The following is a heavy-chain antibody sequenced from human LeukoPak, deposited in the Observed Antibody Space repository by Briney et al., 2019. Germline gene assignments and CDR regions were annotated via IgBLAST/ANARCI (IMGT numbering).Heavy chain of an antibody. CDR3: ARGSNEDYYYCYMDV. CDR2: IYPGDSDT. J-gene: IGHJ6*03. CDR1: GYSFTSYW. Sequence: GESLKISCKGSGYSFTSYWIGWVRQMPGKGLEWMGIIYPGDSDTRYSPSFQGQVTISADKSISTAYLQWSSLKASDTAMYYCARGSNEDYYYCYMDVWGKGTTVTVSS. V-gene: IGHV5-51*01. D-gene: IGHD4-11*01.